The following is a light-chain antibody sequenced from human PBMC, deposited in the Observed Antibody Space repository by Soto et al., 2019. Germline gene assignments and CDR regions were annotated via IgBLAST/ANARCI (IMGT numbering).Light chain of an antibody. V-gene: IGKV4-1*01. J-gene: IGKJ5*01. CDR2: WAS. CDR3: MQALQTPP. Sequence: DVVMTQSTDSLAVSLGERATINCKSNQDTRNYLAWYQQKPGQPPKLLIDWASSRASGVPDRFSGSGSGTDFTLKVSRVEAEDVGVYYCMQALQTPPFGQGTRLEIK. CDR1: QDTRNY.